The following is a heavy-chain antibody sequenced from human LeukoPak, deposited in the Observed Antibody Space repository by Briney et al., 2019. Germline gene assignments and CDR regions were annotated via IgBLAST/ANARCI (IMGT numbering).Heavy chain of an antibody. D-gene: IGHD2-2*03. CDR1: GGSISSSSYY. Sequence: SETLSLTCTVSGGSISSSSYYWGWIRQPPGKGLEWIGSIYYSGSTYYNPSLKSRVAISVDTSKNQFSLKLSSVTAADTAVYYCARDGYLAVDYWGQGTLVTVSS. CDR2: IYYSGST. V-gene: IGHV4-39*07. CDR3: ARDGYLAVDY. J-gene: IGHJ4*02.